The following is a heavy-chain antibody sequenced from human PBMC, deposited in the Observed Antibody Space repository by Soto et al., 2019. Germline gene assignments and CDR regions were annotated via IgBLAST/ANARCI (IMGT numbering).Heavy chain of an antibody. J-gene: IGHJ6*03. CDR1: GGTFSSYT. CDR2: IIPILGIA. D-gene: IGHD2-2*01. Sequence: QVQLVQSGAEVKKPGSSVKVSCKASGGTFSSYTISWVRQAPGQGLEWMGRIIPILGIANYAQKFQGRVTNTGEQTTSTAYMELSSLRSEDTAVYYCARDSDIVVVPAAPNYYYYYMDVWGKGTTVTVSS. V-gene: IGHV1-69*08. CDR3: ARDSDIVVVPAAPNYYYYYMDV.